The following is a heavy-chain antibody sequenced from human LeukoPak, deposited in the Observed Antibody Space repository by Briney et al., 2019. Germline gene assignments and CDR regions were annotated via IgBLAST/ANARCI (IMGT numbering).Heavy chain of an antibody. Sequence: GGSLRLSCAASGFTFSDYYMSWIRQAPGKGLEWVAYISSGGSPTYYLDSVKGRFTISRDNAKNSLYLQLHSLRAEDTAVYYCAKKIFQGWGFYFDYWGPGTLVTVSS. CDR3: AKKIFQGWGFYFDY. D-gene: IGHD2-15*01. CDR2: ISSGGSPT. J-gene: IGHJ4*02. V-gene: IGHV3-11*01. CDR1: GFTFSDYY.